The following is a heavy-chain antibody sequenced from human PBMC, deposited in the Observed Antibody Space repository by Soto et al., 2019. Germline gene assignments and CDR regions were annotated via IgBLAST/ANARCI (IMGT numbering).Heavy chain of an antibody. D-gene: IGHD2-21*02. CDR1: GGTFSSYA. CDR3: ARVPIVVVTAINWFDP. J-gene: IGHJ5*02. Sequence: ASVKVSCKASGGTFSSYAISWVRQAPGQGLEWMGGIIPIFGTANYAQKFQGRVTITADESTSTAYMELSSLRSEDTAVYYCARVPIVVVTAINWFDPWGQGTLVTVSS. CDR2: IIPIFGTA. V-gene: IGHV1-69*13.